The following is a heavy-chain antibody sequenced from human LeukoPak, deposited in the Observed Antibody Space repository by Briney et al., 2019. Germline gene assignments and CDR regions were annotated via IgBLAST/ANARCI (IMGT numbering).Heavy chain of an antibody. CDR1: GGSISSYY. V-gene: IGHV4-59*12. Sequence: SETLSLTCTVSGGSISSYYWSWIRQPPGEGLEWIGYIHYSGSTNYNPSLKSRVTMSVDTSKNQFSLKLSSVSAADTAMYYCARDYGDLLTPWGQGTLVTVSS. CDR2: IHYSGST. CDR3: ARDYGDLLTP. J-gene: IGHJ5*02. D-gene: IGHD4-17*01.